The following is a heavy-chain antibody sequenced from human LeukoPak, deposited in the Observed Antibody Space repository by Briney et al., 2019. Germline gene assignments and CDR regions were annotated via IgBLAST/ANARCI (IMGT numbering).Heavy chain of an antibody. CDR1: GFTFISYW. J-gene: IGHJ4*02. Sequence: GGSLRLSCAASGFTFISYWMHWVRQAPGKGLVWVSRINGYGSSTDFADSVKGRFTISRDNAKNTLYLQMNSLRAEDTAVYYCARDPVPSLPQQIDYWGQGTLVTVSS. D-gene: IGHD2-2*01. CDR3: ARDPVPSLPQQIDY. V-gene: IGHV3-74*01. CDR2: INGYGSST.